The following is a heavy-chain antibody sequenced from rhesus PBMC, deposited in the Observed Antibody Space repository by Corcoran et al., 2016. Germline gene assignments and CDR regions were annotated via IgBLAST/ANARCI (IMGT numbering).Heavy chain of an antibody. CDR3: ARVPLLQYLDWLLSYFDY. CDR2: INPYNGNT. V-gene: IGHV1S2*01. J-gene: IGHJ4*01. Sequence: QVQLVQSGAEVKKPGSSVKVSCKASGYTFTDYYMHWVRQAPRQGLKWMGWINPYNGNTNDAQKFQGRVTMARDTSTSTAYMELSSLRSEDTAVYYCARVPLLQYLDWLLSYFDYWGQGVLVTVSS. D-gene: IGHD3-3*01. CDR1: GYTFTDYY.